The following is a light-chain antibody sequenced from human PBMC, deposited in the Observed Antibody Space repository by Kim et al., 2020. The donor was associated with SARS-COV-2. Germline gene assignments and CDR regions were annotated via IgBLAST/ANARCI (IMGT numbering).Light chain of an antibody. CDR2: GAS. CDR3: QQTYSIPT. J-gene: IGKJ1*01. V-gene: IGKV1-39*01. CDR1: QTVGSH. Sequence: DIQMTQSPLSLSASVGDTVTITCRASQTVGSHLNWFQHKPGKVPKLLIFGASNLQRGAPSRFSASGSGTDFTLTISSLQPEDFVTYCCQQTYSIPTFGPGTKVDIK.